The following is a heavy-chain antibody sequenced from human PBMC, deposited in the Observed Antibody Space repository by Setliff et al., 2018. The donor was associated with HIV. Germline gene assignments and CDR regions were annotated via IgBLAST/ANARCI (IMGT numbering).Heavy chain of an antibody. Sequence: PSETLSLTCDVYGGSFSGYYWSWIRQPPGKGLEWIGEINHSGSTNYNPSLKSRVTISVDPSKNQFSLKLSSVTAADTAVYYCARTRSDFWSGYSPYYHYYMDVWGKGTTVTVSS. D-gene: IGHD3-3*01. J-gene: IGHJ6*03. CDR1: GGSFSGYY. CDR3: ARTRSDFWSGYSPYYHYYMDV. V-gene: IGHV4-34*01. CDR2: INHSGST.